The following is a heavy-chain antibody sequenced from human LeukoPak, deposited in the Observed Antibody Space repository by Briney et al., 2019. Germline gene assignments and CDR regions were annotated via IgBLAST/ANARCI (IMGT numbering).Heavy chain of an antibody. V-gene: IGHV3-48*01. CDR2: ISSSINTI. Sequence: GGSLRLSCAASGFTFSSYSMNWVRQAPGKGLEWVSYISSSINTIYYADSVKGRFTISRDNAKNSLYLQMNSLRAEDTAVYYCAKDYYDFWSGYYLDAFDIWGQGTMVTVSS. CDR1: GFTFSSYS. CDR3: AKDYYDFWSGYYLDAFDI. D-gene: IGHD3-3*01. J-gene: IGHJ3*02.